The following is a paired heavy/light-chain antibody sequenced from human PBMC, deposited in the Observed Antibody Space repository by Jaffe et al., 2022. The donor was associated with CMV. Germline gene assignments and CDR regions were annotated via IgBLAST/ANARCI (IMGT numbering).Heavy chain of an antibody. CDR1: GFTFSGSA. Sequence: EVQLVESGGGLVQPGGSLKLSCAASGFTFSGSAMHWVRQASGKGLEWVGRIRSKANSYATAYAASVKGRFTISRDDSKNTAYLQMNSLKTEDTAVYYCTSKSPLPSAAGTYYYYGMDVWGQGTTVTVSS. D-gene: IGHD6-13*01. CDR3: TSKSPLPSAAGTYYYYGMDV. J-gene: IGHJ6*02. V-gene: IGHV3-73*02. CDR2: IRSKANSYAT.
Light chain of an antibody. CDR3: LLSYSGARPYVV. CDR1: TGAVTSGHY. J-gene: IGLJ2*01. CDR2: DTS. Sequence: QAVVTQEPSLTVSPGGTVTLTCGSSTGAVTSGHYPYWFQQKPGQAPRTLIYDTSNKHSWTPARFSGSLLGGKAALTLSGAQPEDEAEYYCLLSYSGARPYVVFGGGTKLTVL. V-gene: IGLV7-46*01.